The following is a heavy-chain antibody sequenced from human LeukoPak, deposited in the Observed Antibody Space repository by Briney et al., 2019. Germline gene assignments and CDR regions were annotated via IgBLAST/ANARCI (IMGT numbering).Heavy chain of an antibody. V-gene: IGHV4-4*02. CDR3: APSPCSGDSCYRSDF. CDR2: IHHSGST. CDR1: GASISSSYW. J-gene: IGHJ4*02. Sequence: PSGTLSLTCAVSGASISSSYWWSWVRQPPGEGLEWIGEIHHSGSTKYNPSLKSRVTISVDKSKNQFSLKLSSVTAADTAVYYCAPSPCSGDSCYRSDFWGQGTQVTVSS. D-gene: IGHD2-15*01.